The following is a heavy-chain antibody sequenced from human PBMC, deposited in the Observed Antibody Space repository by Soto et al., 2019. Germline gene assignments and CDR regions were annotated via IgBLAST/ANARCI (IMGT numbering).Heavy chain of an antibody. J-gene: IGHJ4*02. D-gene: IGHD6-19*01. Sequence: QVQLVESGGGVVQPGRSLRLSCAASGFTFSSCGMHWVRQAPGKGLEWVAVISYDGSNKYYADSVKGRFTISRDNSKNTLYLQMNSLRAEDTAVYYCAKDLGSGWYWGFDYWGQGTLVTVSS. CDR3: AKDLGSGWYWGFDY. V-gene: IGHV3-30*18. CDR2: ISYDGSNK. CDR1: GFTFSSCG.